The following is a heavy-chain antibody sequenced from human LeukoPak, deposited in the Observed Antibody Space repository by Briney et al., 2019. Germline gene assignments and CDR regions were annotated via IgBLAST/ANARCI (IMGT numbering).Heavy chain of an antibody. J-gene: IGHJ4*02. CDR1: GFTFSSYA. Sequence: GGSLRLPCAASGFTFSSYAMSWVRQAPGKGLEWVSAISGSGGSTYYADSVKGRFTISRDNSKNTLYLQMNSLRAEDTAVYYCARDSGYELPSYYFDYWGQGTLVTVSS. D-gene: IGHD1-1*01. CDR2: ISGSGGST. V-gene: IGHV3-23*01. CDR3: ARDSGYELPSYYFDY.